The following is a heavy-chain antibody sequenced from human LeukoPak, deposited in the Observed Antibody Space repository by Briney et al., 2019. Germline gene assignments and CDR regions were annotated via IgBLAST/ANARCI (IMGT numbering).Heavy chain of an antibody. Sequence: GASVKVSCKASGYTFTGHYMHWVRQAPGQGLEWMGRINPNSGGTNYAQKFQGRVTMTRDTSISTAYMELSRLRSDDTAVYYCARDIVGIGYYDSSGHEDYWGQGSLVTVSS. J-gene: IGHJ4*02. V-gene: IGHV1-2*06. D-gene: IGHD3-22*01. CDR3: ARDIVGIGYYDSSGHEDY. CDR2: INPNSGGT. CDR1: GYTFTGHY.